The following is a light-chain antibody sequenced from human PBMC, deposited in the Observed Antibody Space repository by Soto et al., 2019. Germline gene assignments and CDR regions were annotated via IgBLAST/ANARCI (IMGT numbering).Light chain of an antibody. J-gene: IGLJ2*01. CDR1: STDVGTYNL. Sequence: QSALTQPASVSGSPGQSITISCTGTSTDVGTYNLVSWYQQHPGKVPKLIIYEGTKRPSGVSNRFSGSKSGNAASLTISGLQAEDEADYYCCSYVGSISVVFGGGTKLTVL. V-gene: IGLV2-23*01. CDR2: EGT. CDR3: CSYVGSISVV.